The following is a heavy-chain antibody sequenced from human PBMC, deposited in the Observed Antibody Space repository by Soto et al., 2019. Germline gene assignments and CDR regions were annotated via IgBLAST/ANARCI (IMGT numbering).Heavy chain of an antibody. D-gene: IGHD3-3*01. V-gene: IGHV3-11*01. Sequence: PRGSLILSCAASGFRFRDYFMSWIRQAPGKGLEWVSYIGPYGNSIYYADSVKGRFTISRDDAKKSLYLHMNSLRAEDTAVYYCARDDYTYGVYWGQGSLVTVSS. J-gene: IGHJ4*02. CDR1: GFRFRDYF. CDR3: ARDDYTYGVY. CDR2: IGPYGNSI.